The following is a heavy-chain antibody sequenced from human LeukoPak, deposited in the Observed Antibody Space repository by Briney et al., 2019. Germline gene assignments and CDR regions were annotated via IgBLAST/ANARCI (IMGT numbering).Heavy chain of an antibody. Sequence: TLSLTCAVSGGSISSGSYYWCWIRQPAGTGLEWIGRIHSSGSTNYNPSLKSRVSISADTSKNQFSLKLTSVTAADTAVYYCARDGDYGDYEYWGQGTLVTVSS. CDR3: ARDGDYGDYEY. V-gene: IGHV4-61*02. CDR2: IHSSGST. D-gene: IGHD4-17*01. J-gene: IGHJ4*02. CDR1: GGSISSGSYY.